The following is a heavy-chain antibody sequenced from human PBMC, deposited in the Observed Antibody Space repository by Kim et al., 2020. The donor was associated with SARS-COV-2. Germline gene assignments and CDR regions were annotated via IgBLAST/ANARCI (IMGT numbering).Heavy chain of an antibody. J-gene: IGHJ5*02. Sequence: ASVKVSCKASGYTFSNYGISWVRQAPGQGLEWMGWISAYNGNTNFAQKLQGRLSLTTDTSTSTAYMELRSLRSDDTAVYFCARGFDPWGQGTLVTVSS. CDR3: ARGFDP. CDR2: ISAYNGNT. CDR1: GYTFSNYG. V-gene: IGHV1-18*01.